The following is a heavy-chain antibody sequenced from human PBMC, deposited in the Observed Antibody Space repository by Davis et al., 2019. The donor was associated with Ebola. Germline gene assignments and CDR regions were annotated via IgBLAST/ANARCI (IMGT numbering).Heavy chain of an antibody. V-gene: IGHV4-59*11. D-gene: IGHD2-15*01. CDR3: ARTQEGRYCSGGSCYSSEYFQH. Sequence: PSETLSLTCTVSGGSISSHYWSWIRQPPGKGLEWIGYSYYSGSTNYNPSLKSRVTISVDTSKNQFSLKLSSVTAADTAVYYCARTQEGRYCSGGSCYSSEYFQHWGQGTLVTVSS. CDR2: SYYSGST. CDR1: GGSISSHY. J-gene: IGHJ1*01.